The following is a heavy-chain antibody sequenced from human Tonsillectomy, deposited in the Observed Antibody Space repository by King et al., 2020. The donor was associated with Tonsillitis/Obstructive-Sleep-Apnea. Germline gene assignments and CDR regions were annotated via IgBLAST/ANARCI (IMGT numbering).Heavy chain of an antibody. CDR1: GGSISSSSYY. J-gene: IGHJ4*02. D-gene: IGHD3-22*01. CDR3: AILQPDYYDDIGFYPYYFDY. V-gene: IGHV4-39*01. CDR2: IFSTGST. Sequence: LQLQESGPGLVKPSETLSLTCTVSGGSISSSSYYWGWIRQPPGKGLEWIGSIFSTGSTYYNPSLKSRVTISVDTSKNQFSLKLSSVTAADTAVYYCAILQPDYYDDIGFYPYYFDYWGQGTLVTVSS.